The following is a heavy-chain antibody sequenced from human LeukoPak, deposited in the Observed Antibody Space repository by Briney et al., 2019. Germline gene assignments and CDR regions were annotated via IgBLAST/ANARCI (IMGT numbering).Heavy chain of an antibody. CDR2: INHSGST. D-gene: IGHD4-23*01. J-gene: IGHJ3*02. CDR3: ARHQRGNSDAFDI. Sequence: SETLSLTCAVYGGSFSGYYWSWIRQPPGKGLEWIGEINHSGSTNYNPSLKSRVTISVDTSKNQFSLKLSSVTAADTAVYYCARHQRGNSDAFDIWGQGTMVTVSS. V-gene: IGHV4-34*01. CDR1: GGSFSGYY.